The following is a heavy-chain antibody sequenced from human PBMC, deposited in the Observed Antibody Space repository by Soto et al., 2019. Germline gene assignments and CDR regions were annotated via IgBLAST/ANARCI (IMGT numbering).Heavy chain of an antibody. CDR3: SIGSWSAETFDV. J-gene: IGHJ3*01. V-gene: IGHV1-69*02. CDR2: IIPMLTVT. CDR1: GGTFNTYT. Sequence: QVHLTQSGAEVKKPGSSVKVSCKAAGGTFNTYTLFWVRQAPGHGLEWMGRIIPMLTVTNSAQKFQDRLTLTAGKSTGTAFMELTSLRSDDTAVYYCSIGSWSAETFDVWGQGTMVTVSS. D-gene: IGHD2-2*01.